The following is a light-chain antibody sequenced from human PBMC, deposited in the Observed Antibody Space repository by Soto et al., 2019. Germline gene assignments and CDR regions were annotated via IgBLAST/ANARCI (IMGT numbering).Light chain of an antibody. J-gene: IGKJ1*01. CDR3: QQRSNWWT. V-gene: IGKV3-11*01. CDR2: DAS. CDR1: QSVSSY. Sequence: ELVLTQSPATLSLSPGERATLSCRASQSVSSYLAWYQQKPGQAPRLLLYDASNRATGIPARFSGSGSGTDFTLPISSLEPEDFAVYYCQQRSNWWTFGQGTKV.